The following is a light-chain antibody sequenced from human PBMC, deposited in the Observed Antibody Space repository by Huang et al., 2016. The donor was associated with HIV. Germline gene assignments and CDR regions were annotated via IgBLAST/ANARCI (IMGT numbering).Light chain of an antibody. CDR3: QQYSSRST. V-gene: IGKV3-15*01. CDR2: GAS. Sequence: EIEMTQSPATLYVSPGERVTLSCRASKSIGSSLAWFKHKPGQPPRLVIYGASTRATGIPARVSGSGSGTQFTLTINSLQSEDFAVYYCQQYSSRSTFGQGTKLEIK. J-gene: IGKJ2*02. CDR1: KSIGSS.